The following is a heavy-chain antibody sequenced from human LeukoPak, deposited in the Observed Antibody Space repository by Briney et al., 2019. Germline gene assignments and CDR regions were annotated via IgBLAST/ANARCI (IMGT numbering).Heavy chain of an antibody. D-gene: IGHD3-10*01. V-gene: IGHV1-2*02. Sequence: ASVKVSRKASGYTFTSYYIHWVRQAPGQGLECVGWINPNSGGTSYAQKFQGRVTMTRDTSISTAYMELSRLRSDDTAVYYCARGGSGSYFSWLDPWGQGTLVTVSS. CDR2: INPNSGGT. J-gene: IGHJ5*02. CDR1: GYTFTSYY. CDR3: ARGGSGSYFSWLDP.